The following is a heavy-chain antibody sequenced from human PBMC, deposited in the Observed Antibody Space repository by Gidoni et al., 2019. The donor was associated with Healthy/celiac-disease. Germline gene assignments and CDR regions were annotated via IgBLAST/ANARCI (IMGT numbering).Heavy chain of an antibody. Sequence: EVQLVESGGGLVKPGGSLRLPCAASGFTFSSYSMNWARQAPGKGLEWVSSISSSSSYIYYADSVKGRFTISRDNAKNSLYLQMNSLRAEDTAVYYCARDSPYYDILTGYYNYYYYGMDVWGQGTTVTVSS. CDR1: GFTFSSYS. CDR3: ARDSPYYDILTGYYNYYYYGMDV. V-gene: IGHV3-21*01. J-gene: IGHJ6*02. D-gene: IGHD3-9*01. CDR2: ISSSSSYI.